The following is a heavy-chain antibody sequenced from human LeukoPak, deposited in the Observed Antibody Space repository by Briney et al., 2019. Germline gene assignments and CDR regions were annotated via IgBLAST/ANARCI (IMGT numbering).Heavy chain of an antibody. CDR2: TSGSGGST. Sequence: GGSLRLSCAASGFTFSSYAMSWVRQAPGKGLEWVSATSGSGGSTYYADSVKGRFTISRDNSKNTLYLQMNSLRAEDTAVYYCAGATGYYYYYGMDVWGQGTTVTVSS. D-gene: IGHD5-12*01. CDR1: GFTFSSYA. V-gene: IGHV3-23*01. CDR3: AGATGYYYYYGMDV. J-gene: IGHJ6*02.